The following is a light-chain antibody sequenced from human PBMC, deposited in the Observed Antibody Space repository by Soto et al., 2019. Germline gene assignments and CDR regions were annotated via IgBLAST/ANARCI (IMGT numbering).Light chain of an antibody. CDR1: QSVSSSY. V-gene: IGKV3-15*01. CDR2: GAS. J-gene: IGKJ5*01. Sequence: EIVMTQSPATLSVSPGERATLSCRASQSVSSSYLAWYQQKPGQAPRLLIHGASTRATGFPARFSGSGSGTEFTLTISSLQPEDFAVYFCQTVDKWPLFGQGTRLEI. CDR3: QTVDKWPL.